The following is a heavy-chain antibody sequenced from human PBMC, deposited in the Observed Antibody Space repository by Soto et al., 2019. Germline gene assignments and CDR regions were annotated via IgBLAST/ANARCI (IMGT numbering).Heavy chain of an antibody. CDR3: ARGRSHCF. Sequence: QVQLLQSGAEVKKPGASVIISCKASGYSFIFYYIHWVRQAPGQGLEWIGKINPSGGATKYAQTLQRRVAVTRDASTGTVYLELSSLTSDDAAVYFCARGRSHCFWGQGTLVSVSS. CDR2: INPSGGAT. CDR1: GYSFIFYY. D-gene: IGHD2-21*01. V-gene: IGHV1-46*01. J-gene: IGHJ4*02.